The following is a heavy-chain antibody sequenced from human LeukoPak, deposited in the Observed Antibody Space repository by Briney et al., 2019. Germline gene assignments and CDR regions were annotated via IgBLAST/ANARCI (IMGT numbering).Heavy chain of an antibody. J-gene: IGHJ4*02. CDR1: GFTFSSYA. V-gene: IGHV3-30*04. D-gene: IGHD2-21*02. CDR3: ARYCGGDCPFDY. CDR2: ISYDGSNK. Sequence: GGSLRLSCAASGFTFSSYAMSWVRQAPGKGLEWVAVISYDGSNKYYADSVKGRFTISRDNSKNTLYLQMNSLRAEDTAVYYCARYCGGDCPFDYWGQGTLVTVSS.